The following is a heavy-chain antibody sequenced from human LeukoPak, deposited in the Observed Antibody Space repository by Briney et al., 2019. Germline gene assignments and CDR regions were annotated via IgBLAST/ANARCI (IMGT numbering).Heavy chain of an antibody. CDR3: ARDRKYQLLGFDP. D-gene: IGHD2-2*01. CDR1: VGSISSSSYY. CDR2: IYYSGST. J-gene: IGHJ5*02. V-gene: IGHV4-39*07. Sequence: SETLSLTCTVSVGSISSSSYYWGWIRQPPGKGLEWIGSIYYSGSTYYNPSLKSRVTISVDTSKNQFSLKLSSVTAADTAVYYCARDRKYQLLGFDPWGQGTLVTVSS.